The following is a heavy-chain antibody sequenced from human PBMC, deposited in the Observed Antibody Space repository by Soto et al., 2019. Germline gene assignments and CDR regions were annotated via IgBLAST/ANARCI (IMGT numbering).Heavy chain of an antibody. J-gene: IGHJ4*02. CDR2: ISGSGGST. Sequence: EVQLLESGGGLVQPGGSLRLSCAASGFTFSSYAMSWVRQAPGKGLEWVSAISGSGGSTYYADSVKGRFTSSRDNSKNTLYPQMNILRSEDTAVYYCAKDRCSGGSCYSFAPELDYWGQGTLVTVSS. CDR3: AKDRCSGGSCYSFAPELDY. V-gene: IGHV3-23*01. D-gene: IGHD2-15*01. CDR1: GFTFSSYA.